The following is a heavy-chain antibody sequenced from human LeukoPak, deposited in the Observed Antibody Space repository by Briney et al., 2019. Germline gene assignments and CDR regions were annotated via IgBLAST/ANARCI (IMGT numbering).Heavy chain of an antibody. Sequence: ASVKVSCKASGYTFTSYYMHWVRQAPGQGLEWMGIINPSGGSTSYAQKFQGRVTMTRDTSTSTVYMELSSLRSEDTAVYYCARDYGEDCGGDCSPTLDYWGQGTLVTVSS. CDR1: GYTFTSYY. CDR2: INPSGGST. D-gene: IGHD2-21*02. CDR3: ARDYGEDCGGDCSPTLDY. J-gene: IGHJ4*02. V-gene: IGHV1-46*01.